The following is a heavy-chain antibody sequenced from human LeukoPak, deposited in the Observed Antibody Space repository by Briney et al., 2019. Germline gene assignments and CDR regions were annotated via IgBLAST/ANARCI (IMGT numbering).Heavy chain of an antibody. CDR1: GGSFSGYY. V-gene: IGHV4-34*01. D-gene: IGHD6-13*01. CDR2: INHSGST. J-gene: IGHJ4*02. Sequence: PSETLSLTCAVYGGSFSGYYWSWIRQPPGKGLEWIGEINHSGSTNYNPSLKSRVTISVDTSKNQFSLKLNSVTAADTAVYYCARAAVPRGVSFYFDYWGQGTLVTVSS. CDR3: ARAAVPRGVSFYFDY.